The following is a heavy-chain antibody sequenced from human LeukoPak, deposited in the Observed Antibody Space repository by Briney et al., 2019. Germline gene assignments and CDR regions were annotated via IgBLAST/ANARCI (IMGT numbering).Heavy chain of an antibody. J-gene: IGHJ4*02. D-gene: IGHD5-24*01. CDR3: AREGWLQSSPFDY. V-gene: IGHV1-69*13. CDR2: IIPIFGTA. Sequence: SVKVSCKASGGTFNSYAISWVRQAPGQGLEWMGGIIPIFGTANYAQKFQGRVTITADESTSTAYMELSSLRSEDTAVYYCAREGWLQSSPFDYWGQGTLVTVSS. CDR1: GGTFNSYA.